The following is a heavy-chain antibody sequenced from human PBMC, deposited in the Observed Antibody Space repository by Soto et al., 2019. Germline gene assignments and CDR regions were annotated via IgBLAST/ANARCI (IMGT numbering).Heavy chain of an antibody. CDR3: ASVADRSGYYPSNYFDY. J-gene: IGHJ4*02. CDR2: IIPIFGTA. CDR1: GGTFSSYA. D-gene: IGHD3-22*01. V-gene: IGHV1-69*12. Sequence: QVQLVQSGAEVKKPGSSVKVSCKASGGTFSSYAISWVRQAPGQGLEWMGGIIPIFGTANYAQKFQGRVRSPADEPKRTAYMELRSVRAEDTAVYYCASVADRSGYYPSNYFDYWGQGPLVTV.